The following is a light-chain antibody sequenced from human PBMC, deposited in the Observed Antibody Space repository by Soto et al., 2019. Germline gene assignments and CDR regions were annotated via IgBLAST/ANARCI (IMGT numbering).Light chain of an antibody. CDR2: GAS. CDR1: QSVISSY. CDR3: QQYGSSPGT. Sequence: LTQSPGTLSLSPGERATISSMTSQSVISSYLAWYQQKPGQAPRLLIYGASSRDTGIPDRFSGSGSGTDFTLTISRLEPEDFAVYYCQQYGSSPGTFGGGTKVDIK. J-gene: IGKJ4*01. V-gene: IGKV3-20*01.